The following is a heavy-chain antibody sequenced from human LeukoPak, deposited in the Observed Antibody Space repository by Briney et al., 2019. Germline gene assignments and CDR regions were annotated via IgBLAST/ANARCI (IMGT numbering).Heavy chain of an antibody. CDR3: ARAHCSSTNCYQFDY. D-gene: IGHD2-2*01. CDR1: GYTFIGYY. Sequence: GASVKVSCKASGYTFIGYYIHWVRQAPGQGLEWMGWINPSSGGTNYAQKFQGRVTMTRDTSISTAYMELSRLISDDTAVYHCARAHCSSTNCYQFDYWGQGTLVTVSS. J-gene: IGHJ4*02. V-gene: IGHV1-2*02. CDR2: INPSSGGT.